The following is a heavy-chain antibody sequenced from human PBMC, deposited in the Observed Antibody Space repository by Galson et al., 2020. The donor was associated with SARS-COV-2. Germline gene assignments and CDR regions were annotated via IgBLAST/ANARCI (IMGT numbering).Heavy chain of an antibody. CDR3: ARDGWGYCSSTSCYTRYYYYYMDV. CDR2: IIPIFGTA. J-gene: IGHJ6*03. D-gene: IGHD2-2*02. CDR1: GGTFSSYA. Sequence: KVSCKASGGTFSSYAISWVRQAPGQGLEWMGGIIPIFGTANYAQKFQGRVTITADESTSTAYMELSSLRSEDTAVYYCARDGWGYCSSTSCYTRYYYYYMDVWGKGTTVTVSS. V-gene: IGHV1-69*01.